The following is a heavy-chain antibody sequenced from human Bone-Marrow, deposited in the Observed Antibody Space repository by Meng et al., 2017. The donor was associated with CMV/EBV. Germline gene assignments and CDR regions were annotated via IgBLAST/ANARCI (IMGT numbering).Heavy chain of an antibody. CDR3: AKRLPGGSYYGLDY. Sequence: ESLKISCAASGFTFSSYWMSWVRQAPGKGLEWVANIKQDGSEKYYVDSVKGRFTISRDNSKNTLYLQMNSLRAEDTAVYYCAKRLPGGSYYGLDYWGQGTLVTVSS. V-gene: IGHV3-7*03. D-gene: IGHD1-26*01. CDR2: IKQDGSEK. J-gene: IGHJ4*02. CDR1: GFTFSSYW.